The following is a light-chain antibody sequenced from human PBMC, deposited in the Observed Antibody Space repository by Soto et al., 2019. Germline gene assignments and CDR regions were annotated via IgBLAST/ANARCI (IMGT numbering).Light chain of an antibody. CDR1: QGISTC. CDR3: QQLNSFPHT. CDR2: AVY. V-gene: IGKV1-9*01. J-gene: IGKJ2*01. Sequence: DIELTQSPSLLSSSAGDRVTITCRASQGISTCLALYHQKPGEAPSLLIYAVYTVQSGVPSRFSGTRSGIEFTLTISSLQPEDFATYYCQQLNSFPHTSGQGTKLDIK.